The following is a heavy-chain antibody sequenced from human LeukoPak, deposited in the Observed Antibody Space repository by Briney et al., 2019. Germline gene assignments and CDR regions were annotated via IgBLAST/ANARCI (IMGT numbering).Heavy chain of an antibody. V-gene: IGHV5-51*01. CDR1: GYSFTSYW. J-gene: IGHJ4*02. D-gene: IGHD3-10*01. CDR2: IYPGDSDT. CDR3: ARQRNYYGSGSYYNY. Sequence: GESLKISCKGSGYSFTSYWIGWVRQMLGKGLEWMGIIYPGDSDTRYSPSLQGQVTISADKSTSTAYLQWSSLKASDTAMYYCARQRNYYGSGSYYNYWGQGTLVTVSS.